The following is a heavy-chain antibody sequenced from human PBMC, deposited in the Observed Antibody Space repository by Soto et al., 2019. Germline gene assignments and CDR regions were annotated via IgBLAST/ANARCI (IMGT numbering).Heavy chain of an antibody. CDR3: AAWVT. D-gene: IGHD2-21*02. CDR2: ISYDGSNK. J-gene: IGHJ4*02. CDR1: GFTFSSYA. V-gene: IGHV3-30-3*01. Sequence: QVQLVESGGGVVQPGRSLRLSCAASGFTFSSYAMHWVRQAPGKGLEWVAVISYDGSNKYYADSVKRRFTISRDNSKTTLYLQMNSMRAEDTDVYYCAAWVTGGQGNLVTVSS.